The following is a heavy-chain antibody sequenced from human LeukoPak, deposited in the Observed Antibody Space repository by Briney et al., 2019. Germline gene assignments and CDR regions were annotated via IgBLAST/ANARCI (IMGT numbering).Heavy chain of an antibody. CDR3: ARGSDGIIDY. CDR1: GFTFSSYD. J-gene: IGHJ4*02. CDR2: IGTAGDT. V-gene: IGHV3-13*01. Sequence: PGGSLRLSCAASGFTFSSYDMHWVRQATGKGLEWVSAIGTAGDTYYPGSVKGRFTISRENAKNSLYPQMNSQRAGDTAVYYCARGSDGIIDYWGQGTLVTVSS. D-gene: IGHD1-14*01.